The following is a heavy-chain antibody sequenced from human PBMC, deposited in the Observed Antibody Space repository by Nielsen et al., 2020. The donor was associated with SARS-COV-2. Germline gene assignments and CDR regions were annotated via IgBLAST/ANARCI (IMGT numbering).Heavy chain of an antibody. V-gene: IGHV7-4-1*02. Sequence: ASVKVSCKASGYTFTGYYMHWVRQAPGQGLEWMGWINTNTGNPTYAQGFTGRFVFSLDTSVSTAYLQISSLKAEDTAVYYCARVGRGDYTGYYYMDVWGKGTTVTVSS. D-gene: IGHD4-17*01. J-gene: IGHJ6*03. CDR2: INTNTGNP. CDR3: ARVGRGDYTGYYYMDV. CDR1: GYTFTGYY.